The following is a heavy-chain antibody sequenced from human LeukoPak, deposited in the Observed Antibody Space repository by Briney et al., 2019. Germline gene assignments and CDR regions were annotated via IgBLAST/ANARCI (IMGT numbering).Heavy chain of an antibody. CDR1: GYTFTSYG. CDR2: ISAYNGNT. Sequence: ASVKVSCKASGYTFTSYGISWVRQAPGQGLEWMGWISAYNGNTNYAQKLQGRVTMTTDTSTSTAYMELRSLGSDDTAVYYCARDHSGGFGVAGKVGFDPWGQGTLVTVSS. J-gene: IGHJ5*02. CDR3: ARDHSGGFGVAGKVGFDP. D-gene: IGHD3-3*01. V-gene: IGHV1-18*01.